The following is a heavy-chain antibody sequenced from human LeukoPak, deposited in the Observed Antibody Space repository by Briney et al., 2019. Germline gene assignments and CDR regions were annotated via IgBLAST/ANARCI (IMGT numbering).Heavy chain of an antibody. D-gene: IGHD2/OR15-2a*01. J-gene: IGHJ6*02. CDR2: INHSGST. CDR3: VSIPLFYGMDV. V-gene: IGHV4-34*01. Sequence: PSETLPLTCAVYGGSFSGYYWSWIRQPPGKGLEWIGEINHSGSTNYNPSLKSRVTISVDTSKNQFSLKLSSVTAADTAVYYCVSIPLFYGMDVWGQGTTVTVSS. CDR1: GGSFSGYY.